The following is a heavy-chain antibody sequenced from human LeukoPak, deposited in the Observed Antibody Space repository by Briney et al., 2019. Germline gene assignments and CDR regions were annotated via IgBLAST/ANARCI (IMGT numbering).Heavy chain of an antibody. J-gene: IGHJ6*03. CDR2: IYYSGST. D-gene: IGHD1-26*01. CDR1: GGSISSYY. Sequence: SSETLSLTCTVSGGSISSYYWSWIRQPPGKGLEWSGYIYYSGSTNYKSSLRSRVTISVDTSKNQFSLKLSSVTAADTAVYYCARYGVGATGRYYYYYMDVWGKGTTVTVSS. CDR3: ARYGVGATGRYYYYYMDV. V-gene: IGHV4-59*01.